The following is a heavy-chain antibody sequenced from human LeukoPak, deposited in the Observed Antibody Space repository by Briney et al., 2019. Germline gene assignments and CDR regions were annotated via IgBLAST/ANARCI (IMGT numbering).Heavy chain of an antibody. CDR3: ARGVQDYYDSSGYDDAFDI. CDR1: GYTFTSYY. V-gene: IGHV1-69*04. D-gene: IGHD3-22*01. Sequence: SVKVSCKASGYTFTSYYMHWVRQAPGQGLEWMGRIIPILGIANYAQKFQGRVTITADKSTSTAYMELSSLRSEDTAVYYCARGVQDYYDSSGYDDAFDIWGQGTMVTVSS. CDR2: IIPILGIA. J-gene: IGHJ3*02.